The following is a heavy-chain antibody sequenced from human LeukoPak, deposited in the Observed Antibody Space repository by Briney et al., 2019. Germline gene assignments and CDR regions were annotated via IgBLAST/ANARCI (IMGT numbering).Heavy chain of an antibody. D-gene: IGHD3-10*01. V-gene: IGHV1-8*01. J-gene: IGHJ5*02. Sequence: ASVKVSCKASGYTFTSYDINWVRQATGQGLEWMGWMNPNSGNTVYAQKFQGRVTMTRSTSISTAYMELRSLTSDDTAVYYCARANLWIGEHWFDPWGQGTLVTVSS. CDR1: GYTFTSYD. CDR3: ARANLWIGEHWFDP. CDR2: MNPNSGNT.